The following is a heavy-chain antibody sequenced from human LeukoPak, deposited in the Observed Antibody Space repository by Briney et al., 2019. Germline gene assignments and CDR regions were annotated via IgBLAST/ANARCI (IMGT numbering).Heavy chain of an antibody. V-gene: IGHV3-23*01. CDR2: IIIRGDST. D-gene: IGHD6-19*01. CDR3: AKDAAGGWGYFHY. CDR1: GFTSRNYA. J-gene: IGHJ4*02. Sequence: PGGSLRLSCAASGFTSRNYAMSSVRQTPGKGLECVSGIIIRGDSTFYADSVKGRFTISSDNSKNTLFLQMNSLTDEATAVYFCAKDAAGGWGYFHYWGQGTLVTVSS.